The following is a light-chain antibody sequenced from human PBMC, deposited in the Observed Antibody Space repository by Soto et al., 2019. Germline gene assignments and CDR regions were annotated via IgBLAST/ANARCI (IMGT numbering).Light chain of an antibody. J-gene: IGLJ3*02. CDR3: QSYDSSLSGWV. V-gene: IGLV1-40*01. CDR1: SSNIGAGYD. Sequence: QSVLTQPPSVSGAPGQRVTISCTGSSSNIGAGYDVHWYQQLPGTAPKLLIYGNSNRPSGVPDRFSGSKSGTSASLAITGLQAEDEADYYCQSYDSSLSGWVFGGGPSHRP. CDR2: GNS.